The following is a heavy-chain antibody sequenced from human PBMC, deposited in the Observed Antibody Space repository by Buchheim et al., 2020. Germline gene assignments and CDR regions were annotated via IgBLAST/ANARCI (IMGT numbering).Heavy chain of an antibody. V-gene: IGHV3-48*03. D-gene: IGHD4-17*01. J-gene: IGHJ6*02. CDR1: GFTFSSYE. Sequence: EVQLVESGGGSVQPGGSLRLSCAASGFTFSSYEMNWVRQAPGKGLEWVSYISSSGITIYYADSVKGRFTISRDNAKNSLYLQMNSLRAEDTAVYYCARDDYGDFSSVRPPYGMDVWGQGTT. CDR2: ISSSGITI. CDR3: ARDDYGDFSSVRPPYGMDV.